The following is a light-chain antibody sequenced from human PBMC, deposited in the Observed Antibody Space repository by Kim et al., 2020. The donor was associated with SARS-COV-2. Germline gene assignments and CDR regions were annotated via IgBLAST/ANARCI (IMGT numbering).Light chain of an antibody. Sequence: EIVMTQSPGTLSVSPGERATLSCRASQSVGTMLAWYQQKPGQSPRLLIYGASTRATGFPARFSGSGSGTEFTLTIRSLQSEDAAIYYCHQHNKWPLTFGGRTKVDIK. J-gene: IGKJ4*01. CDR2: GAS. V-gene: IGKV3-15*01. CDR3: HQHNKWPLT. CDR1: QSVGTM.